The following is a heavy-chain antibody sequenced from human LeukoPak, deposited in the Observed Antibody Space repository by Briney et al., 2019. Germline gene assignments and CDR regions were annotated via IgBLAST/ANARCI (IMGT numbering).Heavy chain of an antibody. V-gene: IGHV1-2*02. D-gene: IGHD2-2*01. CDR1: GYTFTDYC. CDR2: INPNSGGT. Sequence: ASVKVSCKTSGYTFTDYCLHWVRQAPGQGLEWMGWINPNSGGTNYALKFQGRVTMTRDTSLSTVYMEMRRLRSDDTAVYYCARGIVVIPPVPFDYWGQGTLVTVSS. CDR3: ARGIVVIPPVPFDY. J-gene: IGHJ4*02.